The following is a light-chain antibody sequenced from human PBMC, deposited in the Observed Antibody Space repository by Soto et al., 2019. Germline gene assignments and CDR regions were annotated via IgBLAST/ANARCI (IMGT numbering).Light chain of an antibody. V-gene: IGLV2-8*01. CDR3: SSYAGSNFVV. CDR1: SSDVGGYNY. Sequence: QSALTQPPSASGSPGQSVTISCTGTSSDVGGYNYVFWYQQHPGKAPKFMIYEVSKRPSGVPDRFSGSKSGNTASLTVSGLQDEDEADYYCSSYAGSNFVVFGGGTKLTVL. CDR2: EVS. J-gene: IGLJ2*01.